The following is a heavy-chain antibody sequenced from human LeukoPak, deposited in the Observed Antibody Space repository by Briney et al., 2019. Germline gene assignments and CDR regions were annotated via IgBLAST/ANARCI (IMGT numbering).Heavy chain of an antibody. CDR2: ISTYNGNT. Sequence: ASVKVSCKASGYTFTSYDISWVRQAPGQGLEWMGWISTYNGNTNYAQRLQGRVTMTKDTSTSTAYMELRSLRSDDTAVYYCARGDDILTGYYRGSDYWGQGTLVTVSS. CDR1: GYTFTSYD. D-gene: IGHD3-9*01. J-gene: IGHJ4*02. V-gene: IGHV1-18*01. CDR3: ARGDDILTGYYRGSDY.